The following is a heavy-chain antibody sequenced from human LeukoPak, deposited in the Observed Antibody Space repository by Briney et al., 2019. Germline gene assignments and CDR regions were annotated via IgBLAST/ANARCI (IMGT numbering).Heavy chain of an antibody. CDR1: GGTFSSYA. D-gene: IGHD5-18*01. V-gene: IGHV1-69*04. CDR2: IIPILGIA. J-gene: IGHJ3*02. Sequence: GASVKVSCKVSGGTFSSYAISWVRQAPGQGLEWMGRIIPILGIANYAQKFQGRVTITADKSTSTAYMELSSLRSEDTAVYYCASPLERGYSYGYSAFDIWGQGTMVTVSS. CDR3: ASPLERGYSYGYSAFDI.